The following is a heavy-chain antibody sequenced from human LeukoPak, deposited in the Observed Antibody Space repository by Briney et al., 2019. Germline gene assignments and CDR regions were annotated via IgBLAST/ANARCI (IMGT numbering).Heavy chain of an antibody. J-gene: IGHJ4*02. CDR2: INQDGNSQ. CDR1: GFAFSSYW. Sequence: GGSLRLSCEASGFAFSSYWASWVRQAPGKGLEWVANINQDGNSQNYVDSVRGRFTISRDNAKNSLYLQMNSLRVEDTAVYYCASYLYWWSDLGYWGQGTLVTVSS. CDR3: ASYLYWWSDLGY. V-gene: IGHV3-7*01. D-gene: IGHD2-8*02.